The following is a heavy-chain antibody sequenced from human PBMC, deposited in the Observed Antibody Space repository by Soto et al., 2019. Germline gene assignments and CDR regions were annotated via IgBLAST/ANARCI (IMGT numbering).Heavy chain of an antibody. Sequence: PSETLSLTCTVSGGSMNDYHWSWIRQSPGKGLEWIAYIYYSGSTDYNPSLKSRVTISIDTSKNQFSLQLRSVTAADTAVYWCARGRRNWRYWGQGALVTVSS. V-gene: IGHV4-59*01. CDR1: GGSMNDYH. CDR2: IYYSGST. CDR3: ARGRRNWRY. J-gene: IGHJ4*02.